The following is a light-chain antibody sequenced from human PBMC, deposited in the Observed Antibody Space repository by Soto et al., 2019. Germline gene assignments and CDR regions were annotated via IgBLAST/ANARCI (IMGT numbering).Light chain of an antibody. CDR2: DAS. V-gene: IGKV1-5*01. CDR1: QSISSW. CDR3: QQYNSYSGYT. Sequence: DIQMTQSPSTLSASVGDRVTITCRASQSISSWLAWYQQKPGKAPKFLIYDASSLQSGVPSRFSGSGSGTEVTLTISSLQPDDFATYYCQQYNSYSGYTFGQGTKVDIK. J-gene: IGKJ2*01.